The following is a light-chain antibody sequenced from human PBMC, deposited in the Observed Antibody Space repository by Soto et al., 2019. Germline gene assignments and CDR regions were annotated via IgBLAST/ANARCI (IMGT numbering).Light chain of an antibody. J-gene: IGLJ1*01. CDR2: ENN. V-gene: IGLV1-51*02. Sequence: QSVLAQPPSVSAAPGQKVTISCSGSSSNIGNKYVSWYQQLPGTAPKLLIYENNKRPAGIPDRFSGSKSGTSATLGITGLQTGGEADYYCGTWDSSLTGEDVFGTGTKVTVL. CDR3: GTWDSSLTGEDV. CDR1: SSNIGNKY.